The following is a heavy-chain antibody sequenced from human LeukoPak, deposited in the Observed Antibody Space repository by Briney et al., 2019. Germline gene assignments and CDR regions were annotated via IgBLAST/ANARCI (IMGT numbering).Heavy chain of an antibody. V-gene: IGHV4-39*01. CDR3: ARLWDHYDILTGPNPFDY. CDR1: GGSLRNYY. Sequence: SETLSLTCTVSGGSLRNYYWGWIRQPPGKGLEWIGNFYKSGSTSYNPSLKSRVTISVDTAKNQFSLKLNSVTAADTAVYYCARLWDHYDILTGPNPFDYWGQGTLVTVSS. D-gene: IGHD3-9*01. J-gene: IGHJ4*02. CDR2: FYKSGST.